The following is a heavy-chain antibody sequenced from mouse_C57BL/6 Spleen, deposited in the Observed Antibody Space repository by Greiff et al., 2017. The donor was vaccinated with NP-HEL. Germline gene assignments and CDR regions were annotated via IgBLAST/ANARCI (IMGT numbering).Heavy chain of an antibody. CDR3: AREGYDGYYWYFDV. CDR2: FNPSNGGT. J-gene: IGHJ1*03. CDR1: GYTFTSYW. Sequence: QVQLQQPGTELVKPGASVKLSCKASGYTFTSYWMHWVKQRPGQGLEWIGNFNPSNGGTNYNEKFKSKATLTVDKSSSTAYMQLSSLTSEDSAVYYCAREGYDGYYWYFDVWGTGTTVTVSS. D-gene: IGHD2-3*01. V-gene: IGHV1-53*01.